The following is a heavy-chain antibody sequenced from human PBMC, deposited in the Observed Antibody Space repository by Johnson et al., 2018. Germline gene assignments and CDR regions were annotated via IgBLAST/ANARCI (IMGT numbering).Heavy chain of an antibody. CDR1: GFTFSSYA. J-gene: IGHJ3*02. Sequence: QVQLVESGGGVVQPGRSLRLSCAASGFTFSSYAMHWVRQAPGKGLEWVAVISYDGSNKYYADSVTGRFTISRDNSKNTLYLQMNSLRVEDTAVYYCAKGSDSYGYGDAFDIWGQGTMVTVSS. CDR3: AKGSDSYGYGDAFDI. V-gene: IGHV3-30-3*01. CDR2: ISYDGSNK. D-gene: IGHD5-18*01.